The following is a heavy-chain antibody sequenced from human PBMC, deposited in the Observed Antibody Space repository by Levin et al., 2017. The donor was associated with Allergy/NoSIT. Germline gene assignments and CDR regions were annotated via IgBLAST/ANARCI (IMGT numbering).Heavy chain of an antibody. D-gene: IGHD2-15*01. CDR1: GAPVNKFY. CDR3: ARDGGELGYCTTKACLFGLDV. Sequence: SQTLSLTCTVSGAPVNKFYWSWVRQTAGKGLEWLGRMYHTGNTQYNPALTSRVTISADTSKNQVSLRLTSVTAADTAIYFCARDGGELGYCTTKACLFGLDVWGQGTKVSVS. J-gene: IGHJ3*01. CDR2: MYHTGNT. V-gene: IGHV4-4*07.